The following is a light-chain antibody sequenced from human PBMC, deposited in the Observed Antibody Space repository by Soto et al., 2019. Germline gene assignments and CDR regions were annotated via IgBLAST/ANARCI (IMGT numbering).Light chain of an antibody. J-gene: IGLJ2*01. CDR1: ISDVGGYNY. CDR3: SSHTSISTVV. CDR2: EVS. Sequence: QSALTQPASVSGSPGPSITISCTGTISDVGGYNYVSWYQHHPGKAPKLLIYEVSNRPSGVSNRFSGSKSGKTASLTISGLQAEDEADYYCSSHTSISTVVFGGGTKLTVL. V-gene: IGLV2-14*01.